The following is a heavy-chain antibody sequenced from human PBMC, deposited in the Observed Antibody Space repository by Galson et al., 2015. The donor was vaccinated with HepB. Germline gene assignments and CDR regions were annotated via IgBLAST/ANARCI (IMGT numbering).Heavy chain of an antibody. CDR1: GFTFSSYE. Sequence: SLRLSCAASGFTFSSYEMNWVRQAPGKGLEWVSYISSSSSYTNYADSVKGRFTISRDNAKNSLYLQMNSLRAEGTAMYYCARDSETYYYGSGEVPWGQGTLVTVSS. J-gene: IGHJ5*02. V-gene: IGHV3-48*03. CDR3: ARDSETYYYGSGEVP. CDR2: ISSSSSYT. D-gene: IGHD3-10*01.